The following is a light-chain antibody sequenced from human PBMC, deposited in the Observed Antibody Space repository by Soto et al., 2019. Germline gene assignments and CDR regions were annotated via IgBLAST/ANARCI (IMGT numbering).Light chain of an antibody. CDR3: CSLTPSHTYV. CDR2: HVT. CDR1: SSDIGHYDY. V-gene: IGLV2-14*03. Sequence: QSALTQPASVSGSPGQSITISCTGTSSDIGHYDYVSWYQQHPGKAPKLMIYHVTYRPSGVSNRYSGSKSGNSASLTISGLQADGEADYYCCSLTPSHTYVFGSGTQLTVL. J-gene: IGLJ7*01.